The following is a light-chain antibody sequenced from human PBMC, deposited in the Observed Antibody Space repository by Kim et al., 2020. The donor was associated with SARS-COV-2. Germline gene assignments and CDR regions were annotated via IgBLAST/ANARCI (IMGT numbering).Light chain of an antibody. V-gene: IGKV3-15*01. CDR3: QQYNTWPWT. Sequence: SVSPGERATLSCTASQSVTTKLVWYQHRPGQAPRLLIYGASTRATGIAARFSGSGSGTEFTLTISNLQSEDSAVYYCQQYNTWPWTFGQGTKLEI. CDR2: GAS. J-gene: IGKJ1*01. CDR1: QSVTTK.